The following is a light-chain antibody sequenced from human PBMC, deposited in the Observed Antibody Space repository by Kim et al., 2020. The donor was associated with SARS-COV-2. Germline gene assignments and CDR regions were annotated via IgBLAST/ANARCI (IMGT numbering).Light chain of an antibody. CDR1: QSVSSY. Sequence: SPGEGAPLSWRASQSVSSYLAWYQQKPGQAPRLLIYDASNRATGIPARFSGSGSGTDFTLTISSLEPEDFAVYYCQQRSNWPGLTFGGGTKVDIK. CDR2: DAS. V-gene: IGKV3-11*01. J-gene: IGKJ4*01. CDR3: QQRSNWPGLT.